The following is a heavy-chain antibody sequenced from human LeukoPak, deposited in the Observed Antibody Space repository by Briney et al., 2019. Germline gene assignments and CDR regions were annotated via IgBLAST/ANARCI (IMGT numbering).Heavy chain of an antibody. CDR1: GFTFSSYE. D-gene: IGHD2-2*01. CDR2: ISSNGSTI. J-gene: IGHJ6*02. Sequence: PGGSLRLSCAASGFTFSSYEMNWVRQAPGKGLEWVSYISSNGSTIYYANSVKGRFTISRDNAKNSLYLQMNSLRAEDTAVYYCVRENLPFYYYGMDVWGQGTTVTVSS. CDR3: VRENLPFYYYGMDV. V-gene: IGHV3-48*03.